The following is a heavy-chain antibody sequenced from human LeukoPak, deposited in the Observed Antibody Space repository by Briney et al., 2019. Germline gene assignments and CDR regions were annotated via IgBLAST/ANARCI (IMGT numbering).Heavy chain of an antibody. Sequence: TGGSLRLSCTPSGFIFGDYAWSWVRQAPGKGLEWVSSISSSSSYIYYADSVKGRFTISRDNAKNSLYLQMNSLRAEDTAVYYCARRSGIQQQPYFDYWAREPWSPSPQ. CDR3: ARRSGIQQQPYFDY. CDR2: ISSSSSYI. CDR1: GFIFGDYA. D-gene: IGHD6-13*01. V-gene: IGHV3-21*01. J-gene: IGHJ4*02.